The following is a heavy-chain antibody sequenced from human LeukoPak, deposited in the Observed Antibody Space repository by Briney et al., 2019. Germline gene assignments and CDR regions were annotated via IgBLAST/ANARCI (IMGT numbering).Heavy chain of an antibody. CDR1: GYTFSNYG. V-gene: IGHV1-18*01. J-gene: IGHJ4*02. CDR3: ARDRYYFDSSDYYFFDY. Sequence: ASVKVSCKASGYTFSNYGISWVRQAPGQGLEWMGWISAYNGNTYYAQKFQGRVTMTTDTPMNTAYMELRSLRSDDAAVYYCARDRYYFDSSDYYFFDYWGQGALVTVSS. CDR2: ISAYNGNT. D-gene: IGHD3-22*01.